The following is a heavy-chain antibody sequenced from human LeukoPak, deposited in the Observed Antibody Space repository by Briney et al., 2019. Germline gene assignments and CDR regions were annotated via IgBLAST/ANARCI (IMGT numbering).Heavy chain of an antibody. V-gene: IGHV3-23*01. Sequence: GGSLRLSCAASGFTFSSYAMNWVRQAPGKRLEWVSSIRDSDGRTYYADSVEGRFTVSRDNSTNTLYLQMNSLRAGDTAIYYCAKSGNTETVDYWGQGTLVTVSS. J-gene: IGHJ4*02. CDR3: AKSGNTETVDY. D-gene: IGHD6-25*01. CDR2: IRDSDGRT. CDR1: GFTFSSYA.